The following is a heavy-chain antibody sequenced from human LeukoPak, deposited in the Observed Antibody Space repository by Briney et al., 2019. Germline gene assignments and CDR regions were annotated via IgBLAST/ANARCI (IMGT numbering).Heavy chain of an antibody. CDR1: GFTFSSYS. V-gene: IGHV3-21*01. CDR3: ARGETDSSSWYRAYYYYYGMDV. CDR2: ISSSSSYI. D-gene: IGHD6-13*01. Sequence: PGGSLRLSCAASGFTFSSYSMNWVRQAPGKGLEWVSSISSSSSYIYYADSVKGRFTISRDNSKNTLYLQMNSLRAEDTAVYYCARGETDSSSWYRAYYYYYGMDVWGQGTTVTVSS. J-gene: IGHJ6*02.